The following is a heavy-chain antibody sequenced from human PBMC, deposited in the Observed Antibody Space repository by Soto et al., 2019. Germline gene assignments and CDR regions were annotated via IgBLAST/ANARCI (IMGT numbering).Heavy chain of an antibody. D-gene: IGHD1-1*01. V-gene: IGHV3-23*01. CDR3: AKDFGYNWNDAQKT. CDR1: GFTFSSYA. J-gene: IGHJ5*02. CDR2: ISGSGGST. Sequence: LRLSCAASGFTFSSYAMSWVRQAPGKGLEWVSAISGSGGSTYYADSAKGRFTISRDNSKNTLYLQMNSLRAEDMAVYYCAKDFGYNWNDAQKTWGQGTLVTVSS.